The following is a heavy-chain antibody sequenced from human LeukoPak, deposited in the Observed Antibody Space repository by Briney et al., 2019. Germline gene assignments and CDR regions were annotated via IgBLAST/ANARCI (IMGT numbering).Heavy chain of an antibody. Sequence: PSETLSLTCTVSGGSISSSSYYWGWIRQPPGKGLEWIGSIYYSGSTYYNPSLKSRVTISVDTSKNQFTLKVSSVTAADTAVYYCARVTTNWFDPWGQGTLVTVSS. CDR3: ARVTTNWFDP. D-gene: IGHD1-1*01. CDR2: IYYSGST. J-gene: IGHJ5*02. CDR1: GGSISSSSYY. V-gene: IGHV4-39*01.